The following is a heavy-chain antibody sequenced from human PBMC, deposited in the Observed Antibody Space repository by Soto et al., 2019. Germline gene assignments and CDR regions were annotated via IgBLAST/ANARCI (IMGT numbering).Heavy chain of an antibody. CDR2: IIPIFGTA. D-gene: IGHD3-3*01. CDR1: GGTFSSYA. Sequence: QVQLVQSGAEVKKPGSSVKVSCKASGGTFSSYAISWVRQAPGQGLEWMGGIIPIFGTANYAQKFQGRVTITADESTSTAYRELSSLRSEDTAVYYCARVGVVNIGYYFDYWGQGTLVTVSS. CDR3: ARVGVVNIGYYFDY. J-gene: IGHJ4*02. V-gene: IGHV1-69*12.